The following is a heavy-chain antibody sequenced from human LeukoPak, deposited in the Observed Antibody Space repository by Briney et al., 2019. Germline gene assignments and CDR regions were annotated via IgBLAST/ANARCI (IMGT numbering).Heavy chain of an antibody. CDR3: ARESITIFGVVID. V-gene: IGHV3-30*03. J-gene: IGHJ4*02. D-gene: IGHD3-3*01. CDR1: GFTFSSYG. Sequence: GGSLRLSCAASGFTFSSYGMHWVRQAPGKGLEWVAVISYDGSNKYYADSVKGRFTISRDIAKKSLNLQMNSLRAEDTAVYYCARESITIFGVVIDWGQGTLVTVSS. CDR2: ISYDGSNK.